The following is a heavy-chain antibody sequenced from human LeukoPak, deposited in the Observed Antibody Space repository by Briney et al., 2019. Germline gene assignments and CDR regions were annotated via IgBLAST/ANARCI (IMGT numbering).Heavy chain of an antibody. CDR3: AREGSGSYYAIDYFDY. V-gene: IGHV4-61*02. J-gene: IGHJ4*02. CDR2: IYTSGST. CDR1: GGSISSGSYY. Sequence: SQTLSLTCTVSGGSISSGSYYWSWIRQPAGKGLEWIGRIYTSGSTNYNPSLKSRVTISVDTSKNQFSLKLSSVTAADTAVYYCAREGSGSYYAIDYFDYWGQGTLVTVSS. D-gene: IGHD1-26*01.